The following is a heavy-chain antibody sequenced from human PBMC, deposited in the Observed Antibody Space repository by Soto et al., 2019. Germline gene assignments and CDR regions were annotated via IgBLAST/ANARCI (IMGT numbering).Heavy chain of an antibody. CDR2: ISGSGGST. D-gene: IGHD6-13*01. J-gene: IGHJ6*02. V-gene: IGHV3-23*01. CDR1: GFTFSSYA. CDR3: AKDWGRAAAGTRYYYGMDV. Sequence: GGSLRLSCAASGFTFSSYAMSWVRQAPGKGLEWVSAISGSGGSTYYADSVKGRFTISRDNSKNTLYLQMNSLRAEDTAVYYCAKDWGRAAAGTRYYYGMDVWGQGTTVTVSS.